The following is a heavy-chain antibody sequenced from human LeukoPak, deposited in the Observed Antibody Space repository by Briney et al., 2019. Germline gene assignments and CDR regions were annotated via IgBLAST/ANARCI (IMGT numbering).Heavy chain of an antibody. V-gene: IGHV1-18*01. D-gene: IGHD5-18*01. Sequence: ASVKVSCKASGYTFTSYGISWVRQAPGQGLEWMGWISAYNGNTNYAQKFQGRVTMTRDTSISTAYMELSRLRSDDTAVYYCARERRDGSYDDYWGQGTLVTVSS. CDR3: ARERRDGSYDDY. CDR2: ISAYNGNT. CDR1: GYTFTSYG. J-gene: IGHJ4*02.